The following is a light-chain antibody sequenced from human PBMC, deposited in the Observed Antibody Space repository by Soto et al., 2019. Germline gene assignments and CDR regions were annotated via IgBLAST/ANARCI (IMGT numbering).Light chain of an antibody. J-gene: IGKJ4*02. CDR2: GAS. CDR1: QRIGSNS. Sequence: EIVLTQSPGTLSLSPGHRATLSCTASQRIGSNSLAWFQQKPDQAPTLLIYGASARVPGIPDRFSGSGSGTDFTLTISRLVPEDFAVYYCQQYAKIPLTFGGGTKVEIK. CDR3: QQYAKIPLT. V-gene: IGKV3-20*01.